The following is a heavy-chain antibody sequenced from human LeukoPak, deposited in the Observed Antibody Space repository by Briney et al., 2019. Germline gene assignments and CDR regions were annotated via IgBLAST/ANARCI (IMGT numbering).Heavy chain of an antibody. CDR2: ISWNSGSI. J-gene: IGHJ4*02. V-gene: IGHV3-9*03. D-gene: IGHD6-13*01. CDR3: AKGSQSSAAAGMLGY. Sequence: PGGSLRLSCAASGFTFDDYAMHWVRQAPGKGLEWVSGISWNSGSIGYADSVKGRFTISRDNAKNSLYLQMNSLRAEDMALYYCAKGSQSSAAAGMLGYWGQGTLVTVSS. CDR1: GFTFDDYA.